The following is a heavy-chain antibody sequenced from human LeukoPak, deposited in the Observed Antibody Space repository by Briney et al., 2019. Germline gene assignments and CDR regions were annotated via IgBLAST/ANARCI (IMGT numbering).Heavy chain of an antibody. CDR2: IYYSGST. V-gene: IGHV4-30-4*01. D-gene: IGHD3-10*01. CDR1: GGSISSGDYY. Sequence: SETLSLTCTVSGGSISSGDYYWSWIRQPPGKGLEWIGYIYYSGSTYYNPSLKSRVTISVDTSKNQFSLKLSSVTAADTAVYYCARLWFGELLRVFDYWGQGTLVTVSS. CDR3: ARLWFGELLRVFDY. J-gene: IGHJ4*02.